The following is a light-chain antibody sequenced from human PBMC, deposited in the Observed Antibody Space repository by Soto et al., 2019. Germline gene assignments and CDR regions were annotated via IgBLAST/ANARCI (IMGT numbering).Light chain of an antibody. CDR1: QDISNY. J-gene: IGKJ1*01. CDR2: DAS. V-gene: IGKV1-13*02. CDR3: QQYNSYRT. Sequence: IQMTQSPSSLSASVGDRVTITCQASQDISNYLNWYQQKAGKAPKLLIYDASSLESGVPSRFSGSGSGTEFTLTISSLQPDDFATYYCQQYNSYRTFGQGTKVDIK.